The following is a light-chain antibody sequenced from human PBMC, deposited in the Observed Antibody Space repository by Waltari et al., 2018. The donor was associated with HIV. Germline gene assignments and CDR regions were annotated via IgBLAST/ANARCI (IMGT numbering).Light chain of an antibody. CDR2: RTS. J-gene: IGKJ2*01. V-gene: IGKV3-20*01. CDR1: QSLGNDY. CDR3: QHYGGSPYT. Sequence: EVLLTQSPVTLSLSPGESVTLSCRASQSLGNDYVAWYQQRPGQPPRLLIFRTSSSAAGVPGRFSGSGSGTDFALTITGAEPEDFAVYYCQHYGGSPYTFGQGTKLDI.